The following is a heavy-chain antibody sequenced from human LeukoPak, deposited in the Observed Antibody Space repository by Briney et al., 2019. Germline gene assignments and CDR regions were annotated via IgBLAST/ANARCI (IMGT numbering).Heavy chain of an antibody. CDR3: ARGLYGSGTKAVDY. CDR2: ISGSGGNT. V-gene: IGHV3-23*01. CDR1: GFTFSNYA. D-gene: IGHD3-10*01. Sequence: GGSLRLSCAASGFTFSNYAMNWVRQAPGKGLVWVSAISGSGGNTYSADSVKGRFTSSRDNARNSLYLQMNSLRDEDTAVYYCARGLYGSGTKAVDYWGQGTLVTVSS. J-gene: IGHJ4*02.